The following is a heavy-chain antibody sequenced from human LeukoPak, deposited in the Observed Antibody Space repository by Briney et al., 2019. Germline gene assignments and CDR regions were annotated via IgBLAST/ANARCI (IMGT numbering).Heavy chain of an antibody. D-gene: IGHD5-18*01. CDR1: GFSFSSYS. CDR2: IKQDGSEK. CDR3: AKDIGRVDTASTYMDV. J-gene: IGHJ6*03. V-gene: IGHV3-7*03. Sequence: PGGSLRLSCAAYGFSFSSYSMNWVRQAPGKGLEWVANIKQDGSEKYYMDSVKGRFTISRDNAKNSLYLQMNSLRVEDTALYYCAKDIGRVDTASTYMDVWGKGTTVTISS.